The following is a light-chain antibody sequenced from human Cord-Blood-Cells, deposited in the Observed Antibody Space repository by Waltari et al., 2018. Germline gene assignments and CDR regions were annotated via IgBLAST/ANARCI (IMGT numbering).Light chain of an antibody. V-gene: IGLV2-23*01. CDR1: SSDVGSYNL. J-gene: IGLJ2*01. CDR3: CSYAGSSTVV. CDR2: EGS. Sequence: QSALTQPASVSGSPGQSITISCTGTSSDVGSYNLVSWYQQHPGKAPKLMIYEGSKRPTGVAIRFSGSKTGNTASLTSSGLQAEDEADYYCCSYAGSSTVVFGGGTKLTVL.